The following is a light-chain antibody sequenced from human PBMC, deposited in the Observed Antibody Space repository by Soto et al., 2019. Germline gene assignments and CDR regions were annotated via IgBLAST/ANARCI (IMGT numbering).Light chain of an antibody. V-gene: IGKV3-20*01. CDR3: QQYGNSPKT. Sequence: ENVLTQYPGTLSLSKGKRATLSCRASQSISSSYLAWYQQRPGQAPRLLIYGASSRATGIPDRFSGSGSGTDFTLTISRLEPEDFAVYYCQQYGNSPKTFGQGTKVDI. J-gene: IGKJ1*01. CDR2: GAS. CDR1: QSISSSY.